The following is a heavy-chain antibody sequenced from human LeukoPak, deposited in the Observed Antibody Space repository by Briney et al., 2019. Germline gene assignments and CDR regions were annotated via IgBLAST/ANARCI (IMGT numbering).Heavy chain of an antibody. Sequence: GGSLRLSCPASAFSFSSFAMTCVRQAPGKGLEYVSSITGGHYPTYNTDSVKGRFTISRDNSKNTLYLQMNSMRANDTAVYYCTKDPNGDYVGAFDPWGQGTLVTVSS. V-gene: IGHV3-23*01. D-gene: IGHD4-17*01. CDR2: ITGGHYPT. CDR1: AFSFSSFA. J-gene: IGHJ5*02. CDR3: TKDPNGDYVGAFDP.